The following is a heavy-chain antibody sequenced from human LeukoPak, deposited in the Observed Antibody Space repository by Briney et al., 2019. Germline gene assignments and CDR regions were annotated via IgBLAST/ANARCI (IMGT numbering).Heavy chain of an antibody. V-gene: IGHV3-33*06. CDR1: GLTFSSYG. CDR2: IWYDGSNK. CDR3: AKDGDSSGPRGNWFDP. Sequence: GGSLRLSCAASGLTFSSYGMHWVRQAPGKGLEWVAVIWYDGSNKYYADSVKGRFTISRDNSKNTLFLQMNSLRAEDTAVYYCAKDGDSSGPRGNWFDPWGQGTLVTVSS. D-gene: IGHD6-19*01. J-gene: IGHJ5*02.